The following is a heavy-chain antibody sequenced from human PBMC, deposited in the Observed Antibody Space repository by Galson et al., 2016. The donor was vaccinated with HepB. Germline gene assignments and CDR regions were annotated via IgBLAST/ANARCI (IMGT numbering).Heavy chain of an antibody. J-gene: IGHJ4*02. CDR3: ARRSGSWDKFDF. D-gene: IGHD6-13*01. V-gene: IGHV5-51*01. CDR1: GYIFTSFW. CDR2: VSGSESET. Sequence: QSGAEVKKPGESLKISCKASGYIFTSFWIAWVRQMPGKGLELMGIVSGSESETKYSPSFRGQVTISVDKSINTAYLQWDSLQASDTAIYFCARRSGSWDKFDFWAQGTLVTVSS.